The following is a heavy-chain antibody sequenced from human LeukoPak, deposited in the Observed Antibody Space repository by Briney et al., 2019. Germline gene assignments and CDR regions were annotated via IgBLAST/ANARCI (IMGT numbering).Heavy chain of an antibody. J-gene: IGHJ5*02. V-gene: IGHV1-69*04. CDR3: ARDEYSSSSGKFDP. D-gene: IGHD6-6*01. CDR1: GGTFSSYA. Sequence: ASVKVSCKASGGTFSSYAISWVRQAPGQGLEWMGRIIPILGIANYAQKFQGRVTITADKSTSTAYMELSSLRSEDTAVYYCARDEYSSSSGKFDPWGQGTLVTVSS. CDR2: IIPILGIA.